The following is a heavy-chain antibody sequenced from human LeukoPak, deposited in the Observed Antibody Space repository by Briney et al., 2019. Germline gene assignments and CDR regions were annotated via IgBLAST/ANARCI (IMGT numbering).Heavy chain of an antibody. V-gene: IGHV1-69*04. Sequence: SVKVSCKASGGTFSSYAISWVRQAPGQGLEWMGRIIPILVIANYAQKFQGRVTITADKSTSTAYMELSSLRSEDTAVYYCARHIQLGYCSGGSCLTPYRMDVWGQGTTVTVSS. D-gene: IGHD2-15*01. CDR3: ARHIQLGYCSGGSCLTPYRMDV. CDR1: GGTFSSYA. CDR2: IIPILVIA. J-gene: IGHJ6*02.